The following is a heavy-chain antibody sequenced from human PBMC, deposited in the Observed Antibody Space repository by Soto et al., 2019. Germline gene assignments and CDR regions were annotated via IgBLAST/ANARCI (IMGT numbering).Heavy chain of an antibody. D-gene: IGHD1-26*01. CDR3: ARGRVGATKVPNAFDI. J-gene: IGHJ3*02. V-gene: IGHV4-30-2*01. CDR1: GGSISSGGYS. CDR2: IYHSGST. Sequence: QLQLQESGSGLVKPSQTLSLTCAVSGGSISSGGYSWRWIRQPPGKGLEWIGYIYHSGSTYYNPSLKSRVTISVDRSKNQFSLKLSSVTAADTAVYYCARGRVGATKVPNAFDIWGQGTMVTVSS.